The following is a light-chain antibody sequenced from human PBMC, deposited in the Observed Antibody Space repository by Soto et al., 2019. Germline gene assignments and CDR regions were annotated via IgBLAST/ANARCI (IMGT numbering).Light chain of an antibody. CDR1: QYINTR. V-gene: IGKV3-11*01. Sequence: EIVLTQSPATLSSFPGDRVTLSCRASQYINTRLAWYQHRPGQAPRLLIYDASNRATGTPARFSGSGSGTDFTLTISSLEPEDFAVYYCQQRSNWLFTFGQGTRLEI. CDR3: QQRSNWLFT. CDR2: DAS. J-gene: IGKJ5*01.